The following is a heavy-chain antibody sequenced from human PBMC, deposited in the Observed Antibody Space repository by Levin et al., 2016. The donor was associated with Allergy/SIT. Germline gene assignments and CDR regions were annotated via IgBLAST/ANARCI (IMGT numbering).Heavy chain of an antibody. J-gene: IGHJ4*02. D-gene: IGHD6-19*01. V-gene: IGHV3-9*01. Sequence: SLKISCAASGFTFDDYAMHWVRQAPGKGLEWVSGISWNSGSIGYADSVKGRFTISRDNAKNSLYLQMNSLRAEDTALYYCALEVYSSGWGFDYWGQGTLVTVSS. CDR3: ALEVYSSGWGFDY. CDR1: GFTFDDYA. CDR2: ISWNSGSI.